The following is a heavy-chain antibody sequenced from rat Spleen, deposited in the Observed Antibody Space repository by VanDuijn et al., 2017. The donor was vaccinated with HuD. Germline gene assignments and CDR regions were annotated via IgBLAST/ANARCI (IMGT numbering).Heavy chain of an antibody. V-gene: IGHV5-29*01. D-gene: IGHD1-9*01. CDR2: ISYGDRSGHSST. CDR3: ARRHYGYTDYFDY. J-gene: IGHJ2*01. Sequence: EVQLVESGGGLVQPGRSLKLSCVASGFTFSTFPMAWVRQAPTKGLEWVATISYGDRSGHSSTYYRDSVKGRFTISRDNAKSTLSLQMDSLRSEDTATYYCARRHYGYTDYFDYWGQGVMVTVSS. CDR1: GFTFSTFP.